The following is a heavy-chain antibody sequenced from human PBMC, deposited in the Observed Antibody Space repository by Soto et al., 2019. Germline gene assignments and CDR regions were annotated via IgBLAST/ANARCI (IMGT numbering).Heavy chain of an antibody. CDR3: ARSPHQYCSSTSCPGGNWFDP. D-gene: IGHD2-2*01. CDR1: GGSISGGDYY. CDR2: IYYSGST. Sequence: SETLSLTCTVSGGSISGGDYYWSWIRQPPGKGLEWIGYIYYSGSTYYNPSLKSRVTISVDTSKNQFSLKLSSVTAADTAVYYCARSPHQYCSSTSCPGGNWFDPWGQGTLVTVSS. V-gene: IGHV4-30-4*01. J-gene: IGHJ5*02.